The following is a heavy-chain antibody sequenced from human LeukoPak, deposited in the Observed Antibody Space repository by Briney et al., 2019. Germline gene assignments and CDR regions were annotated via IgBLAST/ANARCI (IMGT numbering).Heavy chain of an antibody. Sequence: GGSLRLSCAASGFTFSSYGMHWVRQAPGKGLEWVAVISYDGSNKYYADSVKGRFTISRDNSKNTLYLQMNSLRAEDTAVYYCAKDRYDFWSGPGAYYFDYWGQGTLVTVSS. CDR2: ISYDGSNK. CDR1: GFTFSSYG. D-gene: IGHD3-3*01. J-gene: IGHJ4*02. V-gene: IGHV3-30*18. CDR3: AKDRYDFWSGPGAYYFDY.